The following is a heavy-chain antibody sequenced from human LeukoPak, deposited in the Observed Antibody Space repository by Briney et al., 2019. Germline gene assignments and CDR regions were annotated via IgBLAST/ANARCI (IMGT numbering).Heavy chain of an antibody. J-gene: IGHJ3*02. Sequence: SETLSLTCTVSGGSISSYYWSWIRQPPGKGLEWIGYIYYSGSTNYNPSLKSRVTISVDTSKNQFSLKLSSVTAADTAVYYCARIWYNWNDDAFDIWGQGTMVTVSS. V-gene: IGHV4-59*01. CDR2: IYYSGST. CDR3: ARIWYNWNDDAFDI. D-gene: IGHD1-20*01. CDR1: GGSISSYY.